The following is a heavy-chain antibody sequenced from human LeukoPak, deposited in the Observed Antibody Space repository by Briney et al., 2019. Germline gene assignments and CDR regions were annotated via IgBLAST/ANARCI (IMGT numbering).Heavy chain of an antibody. D-gene: IGHD3-10*01. Sequence: GGPLRLSCAASGFTVSSNYMSWVRQAPGKGLEWVSVIYSGGSTYYADSVKGRFTISRDNSKNTLYLQMNSLRAEDTAVYYCARVAVRGVIGYWGQGTLVTVSS. CDR2: IYSGGST. V-gene: IGHV3-53*01. CDR3: ARVAVRGVIGY. J-gene: IGHJ4*02. CDR1: GFTVSSNY.